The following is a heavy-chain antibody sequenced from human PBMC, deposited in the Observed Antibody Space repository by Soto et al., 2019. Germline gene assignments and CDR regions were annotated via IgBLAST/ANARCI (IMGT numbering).Heavy chain of an antibody. CDR2: IDWDDDK. CDR1: GFSLSTSGMR. CDR3: ARIAGTVNLFDY. D-gene: IGHD4-17*01. Sequence: SGPTLVNPTQTLTLTCTFSGFSLSTSGMRVTWIRQPPGKALEWLARIDWDDDKFYSTSLKTRLTISKDTSKNQVVLTMTNMDPVDTATYYCARIAGTVNLFDYWGQGTLVTVSS. J-gene: IGHJ4*02. V-gene: IGHV2-70*04.